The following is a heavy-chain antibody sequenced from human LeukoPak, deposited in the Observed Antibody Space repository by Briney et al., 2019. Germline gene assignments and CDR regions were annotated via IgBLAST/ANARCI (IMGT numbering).Heavy chain of an antibody. V-gene: IGHV4-31*03. CDR2: IYKTGST. Sequence: SQTLSLTYTVSGDSITSGGYYWSWIRQRPGKGLEWIGYIYKTGSTYYNPSLKSRVTMSVDTSRNQFSLKVNSVTAADTAVYYCARDVLRWGQGTLVTVSS. CDR1: GDSITSGGYY. CDR3: ARDVLR. J-gene: IGHJ4*02.